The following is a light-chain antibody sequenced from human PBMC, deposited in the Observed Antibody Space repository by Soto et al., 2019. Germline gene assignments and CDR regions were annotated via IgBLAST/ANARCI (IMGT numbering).Light chain of an antibody. Sequence: IVMTQSPATLSLSLGERATLSCRASQSVATNLAWYQQKPGQAPRLLIYETSTRATGIPARFSGSGTGTEFTLTSSSLQSEDFAVYYCPHHKPWPSFGQGTNLEIK. CDR3: PHHKPWPS. J-gene: IGKJ2*01. CDR1: QSVATN. V-gene: IGKV3-15*01. CDR2: ETS.